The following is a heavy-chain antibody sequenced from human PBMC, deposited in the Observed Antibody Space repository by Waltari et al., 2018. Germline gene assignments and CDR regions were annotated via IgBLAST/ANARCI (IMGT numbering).Heavy chain of an antibody. Sequence: QVQLQQWGAGLLKPSETLSLTCAVYGGSFSGYYWSWIRQPPGKGLEWIGEINHSGSTNYNPSLKSRVTISVDTSKNQFSLKLSSVTAADTAVYYCARGILWFGEFHKYYFDYWGQGTLVTVSS. V-gene: IGHV4-34*01. CDR2: INHSGST. CDR1: GGSFSGYY. D-gene: IGHD3-10*01. J-gene: IGHJ4*02. CDR3: ARGILWFGEFHKYYFDY.